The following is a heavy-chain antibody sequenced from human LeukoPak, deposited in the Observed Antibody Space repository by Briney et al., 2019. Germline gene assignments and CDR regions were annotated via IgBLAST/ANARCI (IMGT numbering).Heavy chain of an antibody. CDR3: VVVVTAIRDWFDP. V-gene: IGHV3-64D*09. D-gene: IGHD2-21*02. J-gene: IGHJ5*02. CDR1: GFTFSIYA. Sequence: GGSLRLSCSASGFTFSIYAMHWARQAPGKGLEYVSAISSTGDRTYYADSVKGRFTISRDNSKNTLYLQMSSLRAEDTAVYYCVVVVTAIRDWFDPWGQGTLVTVSS. CDR2: ISSTGDRT.